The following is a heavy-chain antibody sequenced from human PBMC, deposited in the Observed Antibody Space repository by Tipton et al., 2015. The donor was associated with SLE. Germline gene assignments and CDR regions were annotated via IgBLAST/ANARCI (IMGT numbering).Heavy chain of an antibody. Sequence: TLSLTCTVSGGSISSHYWSWIRQPPGKGLEWIGYIYYSGSTNYNPSLKSRVTISADTSKNQFSLKLSSVTAADTAVYYCAREDSGYDSALYYLDYWGQGTLVTVSS. CDR1: GGSISSHY. D-gene: IGHD5-12*01. CDR3: AREDSGYDSALYYLDY. V-gene: IGHV4-59*11. J-gene: IGHJ4*02. CDR2: IYYSGST.